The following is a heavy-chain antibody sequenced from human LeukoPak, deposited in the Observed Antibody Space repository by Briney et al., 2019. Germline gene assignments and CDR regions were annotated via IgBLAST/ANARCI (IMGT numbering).Heavy chain of an antibody. CDR2: IYYSGST. D-gene: IGHD1-26*01. CDR1: CGSISNYY. CDR3: ARPLKSYRGSYYYYYYMDV. J-gene: IGHJ6*03. V-gene: IGHV4-59*08. Sequence: SETLSLTCTVSCGSISNYYWSWIRQPPGKGLEWIGYIYYSGSTNYNPSLKSRVTISVDTSKNQFSLKLRSVTAAATAVYYWARPLKSYRGSYYYYYYMDVWGKGTTVTVSS.